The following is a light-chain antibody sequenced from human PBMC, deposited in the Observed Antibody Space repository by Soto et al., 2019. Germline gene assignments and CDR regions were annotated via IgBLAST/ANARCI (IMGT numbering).Light chain of an antibody. Sequence: EIVLTQSPGTLSLSPGERATLSCRSSQSVSSSYLAWYQQKPGQAPRLLIYDVSSRATGIPDRFSGSGAGTDFTLTISRLEPEGFAVYYCQQYGSYPTFGQGTKVEIK. CDR2: DVS. V-gene: IGKV3-20*01. CDR3: QQYGSYPT. J-gene: IGKJ1*01. CDR1: QSVSSSY.